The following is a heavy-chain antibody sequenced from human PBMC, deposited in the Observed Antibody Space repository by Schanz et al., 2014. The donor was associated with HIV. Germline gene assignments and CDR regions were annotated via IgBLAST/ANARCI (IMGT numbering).Heavy chain of an antibody. Sequence: QVQVVESGGGVVQPGRSLRLSCAASEFIFSSYGIHWVRQAPGKGLEWVAVISNDGSNEYYADSVKGRFTLSRDNSENTVYLQMNSLRAEDTAVYYCAKEWYYGSGSMDYGXDVWGQGTTXXVSS. D-gene: IGHD3-10*01. J-gene: IGHJ6*02. CDR3: AKEWYYGSGSMDYGXDV. CDR1: EFIFSSYG. CDR2: ISNDGSNE. V-gene: IGHV3-30*18.